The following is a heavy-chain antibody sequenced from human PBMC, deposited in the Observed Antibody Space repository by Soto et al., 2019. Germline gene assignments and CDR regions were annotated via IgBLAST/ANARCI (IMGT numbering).Heavy chain of an antibody. CDR2: IYYSGST. CDR1: GGSVSSGSYY. J-gene: IGHJ4*02. D-gene: IGHD5-12*01. CDR3: ARVPKGWLHYFDY. V-gene: IGHV4-61*01. Sequence: QVQLQESGPGLVKPSETLSLTCTVSGGSVSSGSYYWSWIRQPPGKGLEWIGYIYYSGSTKYNPSLKSRVTISVDTSKNQFSLKLSSVTAADTAVYYCARVPKGWLHYFDYWGQGTLVTVSS.